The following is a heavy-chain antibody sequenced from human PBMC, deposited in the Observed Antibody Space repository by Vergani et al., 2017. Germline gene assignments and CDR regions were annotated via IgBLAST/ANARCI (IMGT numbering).Heavy chain of an antibody. CDR1: GFPFSSYS. D-gene: IGHD3-10*01. V-gene: IGHV4-39*02. Sequence: QLVESGGTQVQPGGSLRLSCTASGFPFSSYSMAWVRQAPGKGLEWIGSISSSGSPYYNPTLKSRLAFSVDTSKNLFSLRLKSVTATDTGMYYCARPVGPSAIADGYHVWGQGTMVTVS. CDR2: ISSSGSP. CDR3: ARPVGPSAIADGYHV. J-gene: IGHJ3*01.